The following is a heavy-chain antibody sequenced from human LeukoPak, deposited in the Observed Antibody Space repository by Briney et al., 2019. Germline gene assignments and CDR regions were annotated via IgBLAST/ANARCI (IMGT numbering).Heavy chain of an antibody. J-gene: IGHJ5*02. D-gene: IGHD5-24*01. CDR3: ARHGSNGYRDWFDP. CDR1: GGSISRTSYY. CDR2: VFDSGST. Sequence: SETLSLTCTVSGGSISRTSYYWDWIRQPPGKGLEWIGNVFDSGSTHYNPSLKSRVTISVDTSKNQFSLRLSSVTAADTAVFYCARHGSNGYRDWFDPWGQGSLVTVSS. V-gene: IGHV4-39*01.